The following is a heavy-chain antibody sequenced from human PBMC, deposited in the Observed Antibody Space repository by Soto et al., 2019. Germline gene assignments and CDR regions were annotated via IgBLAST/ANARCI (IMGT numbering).Heavy chain of an antibody. Sequence: GRSLMLSWAPAGLTLTSNPMYLGRRPPGKGRIWVANIKQDGSEKYYVDSVKGRFTISRDNAKNSLYLQWNSLRAEDTALYYCVRDRGYSYGLQPYYYYGMDVWGQGTTVTVSS. D-gene: IGHD5-18*01. CDR3: VRDRGYSYGLQPYYYYGMDV. CDR1: GLTLTSNP. CDR2: IKQDGSEK. V-gene: IGHV3-7*03. J-gene: IGHJ6*02.